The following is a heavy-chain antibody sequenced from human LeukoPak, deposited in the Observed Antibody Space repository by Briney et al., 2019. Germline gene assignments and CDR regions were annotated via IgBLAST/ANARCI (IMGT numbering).Heavy chain of an antibody. V-gene: IGHV3-23*01. CDR1: GFTFSSYA. CDR3: AKDRRFPDDVLDV. D-gene: IGHD2-21*01. Sequence: GGSLRLSCAASGFTFSSYAMSWVRRAPGKGLEWVSAISGSGGSTYYADSVKGRFTISRDNSKNTLYLQMNSLRAEDTAVYYCAKDRRFPDDVLDVWGQGTLVTVSS. J-gene: IGHJ3*01. CDR2: ISGSGGST.